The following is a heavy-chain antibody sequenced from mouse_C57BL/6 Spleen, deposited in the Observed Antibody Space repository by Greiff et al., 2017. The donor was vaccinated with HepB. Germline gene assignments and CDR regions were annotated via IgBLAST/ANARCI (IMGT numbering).Heavy chain of an antibody. CDR2: IYPRSGNT. CDR1: GYTFTSYG. V-gene: IGHV1-81*01. D-gene: IGHD2-4*01. CDR3: ASLYYDFDY. J-gene: IGHJ2*01. Sequence: QVQLKESGAELARPGASVKLSCKASGYTFTSYGISWVKQRTGQGLEWIGEIYPRSGNTYYNEKFKGKATLTADKSSSTAYMELRSLTSEDSAVYFCASLYYDFDYWGQGTTLTVSS.